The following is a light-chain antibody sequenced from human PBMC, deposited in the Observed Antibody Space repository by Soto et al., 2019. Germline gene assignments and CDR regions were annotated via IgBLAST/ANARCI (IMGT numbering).Light chain of an antibody. CDR3: SSYTSSSVVI. V-gene: IGLV2-14*01. CDR2: DVN. CDR1: SSDVGGYNY. Sequence: QSALTQPASVSGSPGQSITISCTGTSSDVGGYNYVSWYQQHPDKAPKLMIYDVNNRPSGVSNRFSASKSGNTASLTISGLQAEDEADYYCSSYTSSSVVIFGGGTKLTAL. J-gene: IGLJ2*01.